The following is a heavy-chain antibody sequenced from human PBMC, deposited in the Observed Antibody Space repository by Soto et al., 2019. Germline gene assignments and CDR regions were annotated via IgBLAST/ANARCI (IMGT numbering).Heavy chain of an antibody. D-gene: IGHD2-2*01. J-gene: IGHJ3*02. CDR1: GFTFSSYS. V-gene: IGHV3-21*01. CDR2: ISSSSSYI. Sequence: EVQLVESGGGLVKPGGSLRLSCAASGFTFSSYSMNWVRQAPGKGLEWVSSISSSSSYIYYADSVKGRFTISRDNAKNSLDMQINSLGGEETAVDFWGGGRGDIVVVPALDAFDIWGQGTMVTVSS. CDR3: GGGRGDIVVVPALDAFDI.